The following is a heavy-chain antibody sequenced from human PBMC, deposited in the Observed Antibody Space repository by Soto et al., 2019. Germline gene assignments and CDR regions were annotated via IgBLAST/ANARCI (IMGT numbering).Heavy chain of an antibody. J-gene: IGHJ6*02. CDR2: MNPNSGNT. CDR1: GYTFTSYD. Sequence: QVQLVQSGAEVKKPGASVKVSCKASGYTFTSYDINWVRQATGQGLEWMGWMNPNSGNTGYAQKFQGRVTMTRNTSISTAYMELSSLISEDTAVYYCARLHPYYYGMDVWGQGTTVTVSS. CDR3: ARLHPYYYGMDV. V-gene: IGHV1-8*01.